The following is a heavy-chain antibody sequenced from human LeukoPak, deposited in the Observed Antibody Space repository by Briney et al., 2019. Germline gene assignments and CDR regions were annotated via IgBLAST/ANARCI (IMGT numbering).Heavy chain of an antibody. CDR1: GFTFTNYP. J-gene: IGHJ2*01. CDR2: IHAGNGDT. Sequence: GASVKVSCKTSGFTFTNYPMHWVRQAPGQSLEWMGWIHAGNGDTKSSQKFQGRVTITRDTSTTTTYMELSSLRSEDTAVYYCARVSQKFGYSDYAPTWYFDLWGRGTLVIVSS. V-gene: IGHV1-3*01. D-gene: IGHD5-12*01. CDR3: ARVSQKFGYSDYAPTWYFDL.